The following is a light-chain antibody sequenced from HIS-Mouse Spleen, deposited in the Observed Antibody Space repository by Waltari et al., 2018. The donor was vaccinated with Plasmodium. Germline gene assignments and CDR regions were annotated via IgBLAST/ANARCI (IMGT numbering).Light chain of an antibody. V-gene: IGLV3-25*03. CDR1: ALPQQY. CDR2: KDS. Sequence: SYELTQPPSVSVSPGQTARITYSGDALPQQYAYWYQQKPGQAPVLVIYKDSERPSGIPERFSGSSSGTTVTLTISGVQAEDEADYYCQSADSSGTYWVFGGGTKLTVL. J-gene: IGLJ3*02. CDR3: QSADSSGTYWV.